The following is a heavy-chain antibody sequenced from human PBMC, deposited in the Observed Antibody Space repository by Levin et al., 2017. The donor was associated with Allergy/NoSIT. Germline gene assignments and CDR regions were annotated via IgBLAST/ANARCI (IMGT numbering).Heavy chain of an antibody. CDR2: INSRSTYI. D-gene: IGHD3-16*01. CDR1: GFTFSNYS. J-gene: IGHJ4*02. CDR3: ARGELPPWLQAVGVSFDS. Sequence: GGSLRLSCAASGFTFSNYSMNWVRQAPGKGLEWVSSINSRSTYIYYANSMKGRFTISRDNAKNLLYLQINSLRADDTAVYYCARGELPPWLQAVGVSFDSWGQGTHVTVSS. V-gene: IGHV3-21*01.